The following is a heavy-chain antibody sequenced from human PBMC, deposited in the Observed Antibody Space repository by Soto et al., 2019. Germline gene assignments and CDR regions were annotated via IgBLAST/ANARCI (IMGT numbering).Heavy chain of an antibody. Sequence: SDTLSLTCTVSGGSISNDDYYWSWIRQPPGKGLEWTGHIYYNGNTYYNPSLKSRLTMSLDTSQNQFSLHLTSVIAAYSASYFCARATTVTSSFFYYGLDVWGQGTTVT. V-gene: IGHV4-30-4*02. CDR3: ARATTVTSSFFYYGLDV. J-gene: IGHJ6*02. D-gene: IGHD4-17*01. CDR1: GGSISNDDYY. CDR2: IYYNGNT.